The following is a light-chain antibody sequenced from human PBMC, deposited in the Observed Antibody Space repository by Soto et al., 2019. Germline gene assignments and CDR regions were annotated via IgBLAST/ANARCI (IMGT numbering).Light chain of an antibody. CDR1: QDINSY. J-gene: IGKJ5*01. Sequence: DILLTQSPSFRSASVGDRVRSTCRASQDINSYLAWYQQQTGKAPKLLIYAASTVQSGVPSRFGGSGSGTKFTLTISSLQPEDFASYYCQVLNIYPITFGQGTRLEIK. V-gene: IGKV1-9*01. CDR3: QVLNIYPIT. CDR2: AAS.